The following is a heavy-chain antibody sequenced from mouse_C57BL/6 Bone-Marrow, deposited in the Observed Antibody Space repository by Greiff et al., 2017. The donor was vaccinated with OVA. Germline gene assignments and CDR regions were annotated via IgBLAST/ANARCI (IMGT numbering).Heavy chain of an antibody. D-gene: IGHD2-4*01. Sequence: VKLQQSGAELVRPGASVTLSCKASGYTFTDYEMHWVKQTPVHGLEWIGAIDPETGGTAYNQKFKGKAILTADKPSSTAYMELRSLTSDDSAVYYCTSRSFYYDYDDSAWFAYWGQGTLVTVSA. CDR2: IDPETGGT. J-gene: IGHJ3*01. CDR3: TSRSFYYDYDDSAWFAY. CDR1: GYTFTDYE. V-gene: IGHV1-15*01.